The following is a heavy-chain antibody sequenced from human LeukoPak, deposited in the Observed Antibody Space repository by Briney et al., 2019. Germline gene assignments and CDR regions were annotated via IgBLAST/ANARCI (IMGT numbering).Heavy chain of an antibody. CDR1: VGCVWSYD. CDR2: IYYSGST. Sequence: TPSRSCTGTVGCVWSYDRGWIPQAPATVQKWIGYIYYSGSTNYNPSLKGRVTISVDTSKNQFSLKLSSVTAADTAVYYCARTSGSYYLFDYWGQGTLVIVSS. V-gene: IGHV4-59*07. J-gene: IGHJ4*02. CDR3: ARTSGSYYLFDY. D-gene: IGHD1-26*01.